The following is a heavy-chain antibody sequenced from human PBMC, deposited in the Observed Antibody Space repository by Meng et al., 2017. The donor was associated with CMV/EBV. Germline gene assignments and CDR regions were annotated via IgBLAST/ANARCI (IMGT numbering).Heavy chain of an antibody. Sequence: GSLRLSCAVYGGSFSGYYWSWIRQPPGKGLEWIGEINHSGSTNYNPSLKSRVTISVGTSTNQFSLKLSSVTAADTAVYYCARGQRFRSFDYWGQGTLVTVSS. D-gene: IGHD5-24*01. V-gene: IGHV4-34*01. CDR1: GGSFSGYY. J-gene: IGHJ4*02. CDR3: ARGQRFRSFDY. CDR2: INHSGST.